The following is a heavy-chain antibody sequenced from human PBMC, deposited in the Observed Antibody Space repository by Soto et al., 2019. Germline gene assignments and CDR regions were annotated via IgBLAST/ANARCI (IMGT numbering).Heavy chain of an antibody. J-gene: IGHJ6*03. D-gene: IGHD6-6*01. CDR3: ARYQGSSSGYYYYMYV. Sequence: EVQLVESGGGLVQPGGSLRLSCAAAGFTVSSNYMSWVRQAPGKGLEWVSVIYSGGRKYYADSVKGRFTISRHNSKNTLYLQMNSLIAEDTAVYYCARYQGSSSGYYYYMYVWGKGTTVTVSS. CDR2: IYSGGRK. V-gene: IGHV3-53*04. CDR1: GFTVSSNY.